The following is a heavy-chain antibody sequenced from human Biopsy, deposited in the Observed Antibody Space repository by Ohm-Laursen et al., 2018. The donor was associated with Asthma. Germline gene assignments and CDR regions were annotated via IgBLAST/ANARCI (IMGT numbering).Heavy chain of an antibody. CDR1: GYTFTSYG. J-gene: IGHJ6*02. V-gene: IGHV1-18*04. D-gene: IGHD4-17*01. CDR2: ISAYNGNT. CDR3: ARGGYYGDRRHHNGLDV. Sequence: SVKVSCKASGYTFTSYGISWVRQAPGQGLEWMGWISAYNGNTNYAQKLQGRVTMTTDTSTSTAYMELRSLRSGDTAVYYCARGGYYGDRRHHNGLDVWGQGTTVTVSS.